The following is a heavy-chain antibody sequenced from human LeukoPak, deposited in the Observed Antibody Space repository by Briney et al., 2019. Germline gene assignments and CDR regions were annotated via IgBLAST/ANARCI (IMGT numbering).Heavy chain of an antibody. CDR3: ARDLYYYDSSGYHDAFDI. CDR1: GGSFSGYY. Sequence: SETLSLTCAVYGGSFSGYYWSWIRQPAGKGLEWLGRIYTSGSTNYNPSLKSRVTMSVDTSKNQFSLKLSSVTAADTAVYYCARDLYYYDSSGYHDAFDIWGQGTMVTVSS. CDR2: IYTSGST. V-gene: IGHV4-4*07. D-gene: IGHD3-22*01. J-gene: IGHJ3*02.